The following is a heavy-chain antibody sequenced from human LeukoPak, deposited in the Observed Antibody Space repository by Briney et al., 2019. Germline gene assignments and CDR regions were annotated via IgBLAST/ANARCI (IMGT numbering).Heavy chain of an antibody. CDR1: GLPFSSYA. Sequence: GSLLLSCAASGLPFSSYAMSGADHGPGKGLEGVSALSGSDGSTYYADSVKGRFTISRDNSKNTLYLQINSLRAEDTAVHYCAKLSVTTSAWGQGTLVTVSS. CDR2: LSGSDGST. D-gene: IGHD4-17*01. J-gene: IGHJ5*02. V-gene: IGHV3-23*01. CDR3: AKLSVTTSA.